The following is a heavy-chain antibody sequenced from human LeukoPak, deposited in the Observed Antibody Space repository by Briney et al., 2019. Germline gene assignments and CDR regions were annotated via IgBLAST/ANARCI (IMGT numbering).Heavy chain of an antibody. CDR1: GFTFDDYG. Sequence: GGSLRLSCAASGFTFDDYGMSWVRQAPGKGLEWVSVISGSGGSTYYTDSVKGRFTISRDNSKNTLYLQMNSLRADDTAVHYCAKDRGSSGYYPRDSMDVWGKGTTVTISS. CDR3: AKDRGSSGYYPRDSMDV. V-gene: IGHV3-23*01. D-gene: IGHD3-22*01. CDR2: ISGSGGST. J-gene: IGHJ6*03.